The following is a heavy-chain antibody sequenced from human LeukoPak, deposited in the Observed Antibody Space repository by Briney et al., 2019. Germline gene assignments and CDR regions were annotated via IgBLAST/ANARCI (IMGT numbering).Heavy chain of an antibody. D-gene: IGHD2-21*01. V-gene: IGHV3-30*03. J-gene: IGHJ6*03. CDR2: ISYDGSNK. CDR3: ARERDSYYYMDV. Sequence: GGSLRLSCAASGFTFSSYSVNWVRRAPGKGLEWVAVISYDGSNKYYADSVKGRFTISRDNSKNTLYLQMNSLRAEDTAVYYCARERDSYYYMDVWGKGTTVTVSS. CDR1: GFTFSSYS.